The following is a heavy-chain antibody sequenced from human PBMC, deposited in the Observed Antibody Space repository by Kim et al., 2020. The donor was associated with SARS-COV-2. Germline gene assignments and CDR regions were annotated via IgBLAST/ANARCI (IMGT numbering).Heavy chain of an antibody. J-gene: IGHJ4*01. CDR1: GFTFNSYG. D-gene: IGHD3-3*01. CDR3: AKDQYYDFWSGYHVVELEKLDY. V-gene: IGHV3-30*18. CDR2: ISYDGSNK. Sequence: GGSLRLSCAASGFTFNSYGMHWVRQAPGKGLEWVAVISYDGSNKYYADSVKGRFTISRDNSKNTLYLQMNSLRAEDTAVYYCAKDQYYDFWSGYHVVELEKLDYWSHGPLVTVSS.